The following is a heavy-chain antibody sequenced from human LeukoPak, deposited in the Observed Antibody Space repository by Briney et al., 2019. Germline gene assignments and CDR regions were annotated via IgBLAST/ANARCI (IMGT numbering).Heavy chain of an antibody. CDR3: ARMDIEAAIGSYFDY. J-gene: IGHJ4*02. CDR2: IYSGGTT. D-gene: IGHD5-12*01. Sequence: GGSLRLSCAASGFTVSSNYLSWVRQAPGKGLEWVSVIYSGGTTYYADSVKGRFTISRDNSKNTLYLQMNSLRAEDTAVYYCARMDIEAAIGSYFDYWGQGTLVTVSS. V-gene: IGHV3-53*01. CDR1: GFTVSSNY.